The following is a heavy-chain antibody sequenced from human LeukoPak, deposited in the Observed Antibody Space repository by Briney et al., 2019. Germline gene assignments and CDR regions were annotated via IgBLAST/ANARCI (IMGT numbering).Heavy chain of an antibody. CDR1: GGSISSGSYY. CDR2: IYTSGTT. Sequence: PSETLSLTCTVSGGSISSGSYYWSWIRQPAGKGLEWIGRIYTSGTTNYNPSLKSRVTISVDTSKNQFSLKLTSVTAADTAVYYCARGPRYSSGWYHVWGKGTTVTISS. V-gene: IGHV4-61*02. CDR3: ARGPRYSSGWYHV. J-gene: IGHJ6*04. D-gene: IGHD6-19*01.